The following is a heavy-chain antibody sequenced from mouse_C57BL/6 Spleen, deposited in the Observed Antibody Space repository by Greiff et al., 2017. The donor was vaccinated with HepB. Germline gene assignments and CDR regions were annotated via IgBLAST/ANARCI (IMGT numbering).Heavy chain of an antibody. CDR3: ARDDGNYEFAY. J-gene: IGHJ3*01. CDR2: INYDGSST. V-gene: IGHV5-16*01. D-gene: IGHD2-1*01. CDR1: GFTFSDYY. Sequence: DVHLVESEGGLVQPGSSMKLSCTASGFTFSDYYMAWVRQVPEKGLEWVANINYDGSSTYYLDSLKSRFIISRDNAKNILYLQMSSLKSEDTATYYCARDDGNYEFAYWGQGTLVTVSA.